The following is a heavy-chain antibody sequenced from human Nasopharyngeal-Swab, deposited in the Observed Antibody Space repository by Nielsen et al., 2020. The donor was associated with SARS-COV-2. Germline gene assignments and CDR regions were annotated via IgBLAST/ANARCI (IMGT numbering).Heavy chain of an antibody. J-gene: IGHJ4*02. CDR3: ARNFGYVWGSYRRHYFDY. CDR1: GGSFSGYF. CDR2: INHSGST. Sequence: SDTLSLTCAVYGGSFSGYFWSWIRQPPGKGLEWIGEINHSGSTNYNPSLKSRVTISVDTSKNQFSLKLSSVTAADTAVYYCARNFGYVWGSYRRHYFDYWGQGTLVTVSS. D-gene: IGHD3-16*02. V-gene: IGHV4-34*01.